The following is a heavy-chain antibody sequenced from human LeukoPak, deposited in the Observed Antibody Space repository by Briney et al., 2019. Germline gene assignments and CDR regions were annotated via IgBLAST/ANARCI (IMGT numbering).Heavy chain of an antibody. CDR1: GYTFTSYY. J-gene: IGHJ4*02. CDR2: INPSGGST. Sequence: ASVKVSCKASGYTFTSYYMHWVRQAPGQGLEWMGIINPSGGSTSYAQKFQGRVTMTRDTSTSTVYMELSSLRSEHTAVYYCARDWSGSYYSLYYFDYWGQGTLVTVSS. CDR3: ARDWSGSYYSLYYFDY. V-gene: IGHV1-46*01. D-gene: IGHD1-26*01.